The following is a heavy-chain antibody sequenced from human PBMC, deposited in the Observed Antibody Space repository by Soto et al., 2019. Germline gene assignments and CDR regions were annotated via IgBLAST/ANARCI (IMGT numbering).Heavy chain of an antibody. CDR1: GGSISGYF. CDR3: ARDKAGTTLNYYFGMDV. V-gene: IGHV4-59*01. CDR2: THYSGSS. D-gene: IGHD1-7*01. J-gene: IGHJ6*02. Sequence: PSETLSLTCTVSGGSISGYFWSWIRQPPGKGLEWIGHTHYSGSSNYNPSLKTRVTISVDTSKNQFSLKLISVTSADTALYFCARDKAGTTLNYYFGMDVWGQGTTVTVSS.